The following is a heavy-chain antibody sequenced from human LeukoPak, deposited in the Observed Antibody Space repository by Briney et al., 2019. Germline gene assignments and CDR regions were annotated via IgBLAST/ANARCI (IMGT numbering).Heavy chain of an antibody. J-gene: IGHJ3*02. D-gene: IGHD3-10*01. Sequence: ASVKASCKASGYTFTSYDLSWVRQAPGQGLEWMGWINTNTGNPTYAQGFTGRFVFSLDTSVSTAYLQISSLKAEDTAVYYCARDLLLWFGEFDAFDIWGQGTMVTVSS. CDR2: INTNTGNP. CDR1: GYTFTSYD. CDR3: ARDLLLWFGEFDAFDI. V-gene: IGHV7-4-1*02.